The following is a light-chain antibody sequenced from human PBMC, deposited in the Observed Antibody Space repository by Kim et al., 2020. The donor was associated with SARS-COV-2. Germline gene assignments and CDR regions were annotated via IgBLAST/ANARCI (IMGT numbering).Light chain of an antibody. V-gene: IGLV2-14*04. Sequence: SCTISCTGTSSDFGGYNYVSWYQQHPGKAPNLMIYDVSKRPSGVSNRFSGSKSGHTASLTISGLQAEDEADYYCSSYTSSSTYVFGTGTKVTVL. CDR2: DVS. CDR1: SSDFGGYNY. CDR3: SSYTSSSTYV. J-gene: IGLJ1*01.